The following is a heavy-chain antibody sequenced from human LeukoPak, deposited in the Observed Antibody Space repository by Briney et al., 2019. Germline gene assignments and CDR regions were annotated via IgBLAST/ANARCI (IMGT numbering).Heavy chain of an antibody. V-gene: IGHV3-9*01. CDR1: GFTFSSYA. CDR3: AKVDYYYGMDV. Sequence: GGSLRLSCAASGFTFSSYAMSWVRQAPGKGLEWVSGISWNSGSIGYADSVKGRFTISRDNAKNSLYLQMNSLRAEDTALYYCAKVDYYYGMDVWGQGTTVTVSS. J-gene: IGHJ6*02. CDR2: ISWNSGSI.